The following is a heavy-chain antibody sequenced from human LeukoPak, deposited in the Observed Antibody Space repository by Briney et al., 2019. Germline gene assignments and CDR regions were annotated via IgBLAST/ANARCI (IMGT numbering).Heavy chain of an antibody. Sequence: ASVKVSCKASGYTFTGYYMHWVRQAPGQGLEWMGWINPNSGGTNYAQKFQGRVTMTRDTSISTAYMELSRLRSDDTAVYYCARQYSSGWYGVLIGFDYWGQGTLVTVSS. CDR1: GYTFTGYY. D-gene: IGHD6-19*01. CDR3: ARQYSSGWYGVLIGFDY. CDR2: INPNSGGT. J-gene: IGHJ4*02. V-gene: IGHV1-2*02.